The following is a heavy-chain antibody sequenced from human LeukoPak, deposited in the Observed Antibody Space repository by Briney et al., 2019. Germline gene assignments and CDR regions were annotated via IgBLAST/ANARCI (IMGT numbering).Heavy chain of an antibody. CDR1: GFTFSSHE. D-gene: IGHD6-19*01. J-gene: IGHJ4*02. CDR2: LWYDGSNK. CDR3: AGGRQWLDY. Sequence: GGSLRLSCAASGFTFSSHEMNWVRQAPGKGLEWVAFLWYDGSNKYYADSVKGRFTISRDNSKNTLYLQMNSLRPEDTAVYHCAGGRQWLDYWGQGTLVTVSS. V-gene: IGHV3-30*04.